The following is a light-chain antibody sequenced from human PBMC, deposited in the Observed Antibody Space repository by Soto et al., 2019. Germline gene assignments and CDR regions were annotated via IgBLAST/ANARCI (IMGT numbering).Light chain of an antibody. J-gene: IGKJ3*01. V-gene: IGKV4-1*01. CDR3: QQYDSSPFT. Sequence: DIVMTQSPDSLAVSLGERATINCRSSQSVLHSSNNKNYLAWYQQKPGQPPKLLIYWASTRESGVPDRFSGSGSGTDFTLTISSLQAEDVAVYYCQQYDSSPFTFGPGTKVDIK. CDR2: WAS. CDR1: QSVLHSSNNKNY.